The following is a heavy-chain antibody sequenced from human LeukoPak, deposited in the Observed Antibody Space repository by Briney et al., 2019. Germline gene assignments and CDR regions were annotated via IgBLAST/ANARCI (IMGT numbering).Heavy chain of an antibody. V-gene: IGHV3-48*03. CDR3: ARERGSGWYVDY. D-gene: IGHD6-19*01. J-gene: IGHJ4*02. CDR1: GFTFSSYE. CDR2: ISSSGSTI. Sequence: GGSLRLSCAASGFTFSSYEMNWVRQAPGKGLEWVSYISSSGSTIYYADSVKGRFTISRDNAKNSLYLQMNSLRAEDTAVYYCARERGSGWYVDYWGQGTLVTVSS.